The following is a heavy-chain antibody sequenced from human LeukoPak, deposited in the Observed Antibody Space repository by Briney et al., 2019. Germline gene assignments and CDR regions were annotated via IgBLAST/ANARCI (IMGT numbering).Heavy chain of an antibody. D-gene: IGHD5-18*01. CDR2: ISYDGSNK. J-gene: IGHJ4*02. Sequence: PGGSLRLSCAASGFTFSSYGMHWVRQAPGKGLEWVAVISYDGSNKYYADSVKGRFTISRDNSKNTLYLQMNSLRAEDTAVYYCAKVHRGYSYGTAHFDYWGQGTLVTVSS. V-gene: IGHV3-30*18. CDR3: AKVHRGYSYGTAHFDY. CDR1: GFTFSSYG.